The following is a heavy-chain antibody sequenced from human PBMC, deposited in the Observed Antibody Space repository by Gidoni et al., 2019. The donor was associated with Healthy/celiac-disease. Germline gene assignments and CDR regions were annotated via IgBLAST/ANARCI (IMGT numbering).Heavy chain of an antibody. J-gene: IGHJ6*02. CDR2: IIPIFGTA. CDR1: VGTFSSYA. V-gene: IGHV1-69*06. D-gene: IGHD2-2*01. CDR3: ARQSCSSTSCYGYYYYGMDV. Sequence: QVQLVQSGAAVKTPGSSVKVSCKASVGTFSSYAISWVRQAPGQGLEWMGGIIPIFGTANYAQKFQGRVTITADKSTSTAYMELSSLRSEDTAVYYCARQSCSSTSCYGYYYYGMDVWGQGTTVTVSS.